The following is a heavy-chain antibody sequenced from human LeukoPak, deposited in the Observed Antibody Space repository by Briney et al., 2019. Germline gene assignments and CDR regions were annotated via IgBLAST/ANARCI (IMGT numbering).Heavy chain of an antibody. CDR1: GGSVSSGSYY. D-gene: IGHD6-13*01. J-gene: IGHJ5*02. V-gene: IGHV4-61*01. CDR3: ARAGRAAADNWFDP. CDR2: IYYSGST. Sequence: PSETLSLTCTVAGGSVSSGSYYWSWIRQPPRKGMQWVGYIYYSGSTNYNPSLKSRVTISVDTSKNQFSLKLSSVAAADTAVYYCARAGRAAADNWFDPWGQGTLVTVSS.